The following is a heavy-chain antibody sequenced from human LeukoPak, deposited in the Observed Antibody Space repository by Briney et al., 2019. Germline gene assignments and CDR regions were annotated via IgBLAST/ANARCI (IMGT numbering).Heavy chain of an antibody. CDR1: GYSISSGYY. CDR3: ARTRDFWSGHDH. CDR2: IYHSVST. J-gene: IGHJ4*02. V-gene: IGHV4-38-2*02. Sequence: PSETLSLTCTVSGYSISSGYYWGWIRQPPGNGLECIGSIYHSVSTYYNPSLKSRDTISVDTSKKQFSLKLSSVTATDTAVYYCARTRDFWSGHDHWGQGTLDTVSS. D-gene: IGHD3-3*01.